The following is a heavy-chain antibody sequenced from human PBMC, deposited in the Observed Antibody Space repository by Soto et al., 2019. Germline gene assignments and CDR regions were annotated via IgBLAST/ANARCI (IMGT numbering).Heavy chain of an antibody. CDR2: IRDKANSYAT. D-gene: IGHD2-21*02. CDR1: GFTFSGSA. Sequence: EVPLVESGGGLVQPGGSLKLSCAASGFTFSGSAMHWVRQASGKGLEWVGRIRDKANSYATAYTASVKGRFTISRDESKNTAYLQMNSLKTEDTAVYYCTRLYCGGDCDFDSWGQGTLVTVSS. V-gene: IGHV3-73*02. CDR3: TRLYCGGDCDFDS. J-gene: IGHJ4*02.